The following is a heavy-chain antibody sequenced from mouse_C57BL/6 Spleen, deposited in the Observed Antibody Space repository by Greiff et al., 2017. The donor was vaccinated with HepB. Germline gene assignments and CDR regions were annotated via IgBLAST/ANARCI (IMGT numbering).Heavy chain of an antibody. Sequence: QVQLQQSGPGLVAPSQRLSITCTVSGFSFTSYGVSWVRQPPGKGLEWLGVIWGDGGTNYHSALISRLSISKDNSKSQVVLKLNSLQTDDTATYYCAKRGLGGTDAYWGQGTLVTVSA. CDR3: AKRGLGGTDAY. V-gene: IGHV2-3*01. CDR2: IWGDGGT. D-gene: IGHD4-1*01. J-gene: IGHJ3*01. CDR1: GFSFTSYG.